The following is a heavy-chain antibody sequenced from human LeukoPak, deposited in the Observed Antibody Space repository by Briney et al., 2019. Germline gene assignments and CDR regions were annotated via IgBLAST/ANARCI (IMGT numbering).Heavy chain of an antibody. CDR1: GYTLTSYD. CDR3: ARGDFGYCRSTSCYSDAFDI. Sequence: ASVNVSRMASGYTLTSYDINGVRQATCQRVEGMGGMNPISGNTGYAQNFQGRVTITRNTSISTAYMELSSLRSEDTAVYYCARGDFGYCRSTSCYSDAFDIWGQGTMVSVSS. CDR2: MNPISGNT. V-gene: IGHV1-8*01. D-gene: IGHD2-2*01. J-gene: IGHJ3*02.